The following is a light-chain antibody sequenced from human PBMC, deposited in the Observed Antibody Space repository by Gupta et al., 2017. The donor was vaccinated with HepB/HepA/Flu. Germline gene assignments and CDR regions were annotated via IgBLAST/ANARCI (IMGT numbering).Light chain of an antibody. CDR2: EAS. V-gene: IGKV1-5*03. CDR3: QKEDNSSQT. J-gene: IGKJ1*01. CDR1: QSINTW. Sequence: DIQMAQSPSTLSASVGDRVTITCRASQSINTWMAWYQQKAGKAPNLLIFEASTLHTGVPSRFSGSGSGTEFTLTISGLQPDDFATYYCQKEDNSSQTFGQGTKVEIK.